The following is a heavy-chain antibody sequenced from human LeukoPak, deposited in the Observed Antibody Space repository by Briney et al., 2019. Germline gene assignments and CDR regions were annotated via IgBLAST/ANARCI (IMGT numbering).Heavy chain of an antibody. Sequence: PSETLSLTCTVSGGSISNYYWSWIRQPPGKGLEWIGNIYYSGSTNYNPSVKSRVTISVDTSNNQFSLKLSSVTAADTAVYYCAGQAPQYYYYGMDVWGQGTTVTVS. J-gene: IGHJ6*02. CDR3: AGQAPQYYYYGMDV. CDR1: GGSISNYY. CDR2: IYYSGST. V-gene: IGHV4-59*08.